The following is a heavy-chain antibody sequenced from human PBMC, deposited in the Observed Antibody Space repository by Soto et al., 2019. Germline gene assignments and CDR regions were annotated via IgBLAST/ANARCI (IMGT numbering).Heavy chain of an antibody. CDR3: ARDLGDFHYFDY. V-gene: IGHV3-33*01. CDR1: GFTFSSYG. D-gene: IGHD3-16*01. CDR2: IWYDGSNK. J-gene: IGHJ4*02. Sequence: GGSLRLSCAASGFTFSSYGMHWVRQAPGKGLEWVAVIWYDGSNKYYADSVKGRFTISRDNSKNTLYLQMNSLRAEDTAVYYCARDLGDFHYFDYWGQGTLVTVSS.